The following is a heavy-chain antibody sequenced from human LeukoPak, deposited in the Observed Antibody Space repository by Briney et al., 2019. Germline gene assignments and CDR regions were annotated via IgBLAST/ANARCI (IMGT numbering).Heavy chain of an antibody. V-gene: IGHV3-48*04. CDR1: GFTFSSYA. CDR3: ARVDFWSGYYYYFDY. J-gene: IGHJ4*02. Sequence: GGSLRLSCAASGFTFSSYAMSWVRQAPGKGLEWVSYISSSGSTIYYADSVKGRFTISRDNAKNSLYLQMNSLRAEDTAVYYCARVDFWSGYYYYFDYWGQGTLVTVSS. D-gene: IGHD3-3*01. CDR2: ISSSGSTI.